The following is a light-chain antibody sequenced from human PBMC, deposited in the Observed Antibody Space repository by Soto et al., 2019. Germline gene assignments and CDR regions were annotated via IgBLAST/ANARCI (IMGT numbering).Light chain of an antibody. V-gene: IGKV3-20*01. CDR1: QSVSSY. J-gene: IGKJ5*01. CDR3: QQYGTSPIT. CDR2: GAS. Sequence: EIVLTQSPATLSLSPGERSTLSCRASQSVSSYLAWYQQKPVQAPRLLISGASIRASGVPDRFSGSGSGTDFTLTISRLEPADFAVYYCQQYGTSPITFGQGTRLEIK.